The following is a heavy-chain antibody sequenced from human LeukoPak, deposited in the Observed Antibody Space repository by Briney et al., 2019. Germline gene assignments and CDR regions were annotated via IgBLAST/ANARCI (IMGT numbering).Heavy chain of an antibody. Sequence: ASVKVSCKASGYTFTDYYMHWVRQAPGQGLEWMGWINPDSGGTNYAQKFQGRVTMTRDTSISTAYMELSRLRSDDTAVYYCALLAVITSNWFDPWGQGTLVTVSS. CDR1: GYTFTDYY. V-gene: IGHV1-2*02. CDR2: INPDSGGT. CDR3: ALLAVITSNWFDP. J-gene: IGHJ5*02. D-gene: IGHD3-22*01.